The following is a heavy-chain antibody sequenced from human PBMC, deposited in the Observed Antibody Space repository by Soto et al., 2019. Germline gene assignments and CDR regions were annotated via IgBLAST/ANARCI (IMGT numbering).Heavy chain of an antibody. CDR2: IYSDGTT. D-gene: IGHD6-13*01. CDR1: GFTVSSNY. CDR3: ARDRYSKSDYKYGMDV. J-gene: IGHJ6*02. V-gene: IGHV3-53*01. Sequence: PGGSLRLSCAASGFTVSSNYMTWVRQAPGKGLEWVSVIYSDGTTYYADSVKGRFTISRDNSKNTLYLQMSSLRAEDTAVYYCARDRYSKSDYKYGMDVWGQGTTVTVSS.